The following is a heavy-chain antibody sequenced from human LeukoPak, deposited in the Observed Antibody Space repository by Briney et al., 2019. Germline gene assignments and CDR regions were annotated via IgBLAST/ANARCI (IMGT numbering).Heavy chain of an antibody. V-gene: IGHV4-61*08. Sequence: SQTLSLTCTVSGGSISSGGYYWSWIRQHPGKGLEWIGYIYYSGSTNYNPSLKSRVTISVDTSKNQFSLKLSSVTAADTAAYYCARNRIRDDAFDIWGQGTMVTVSS. J-gene: IGHJ3*02. CDR2: IYYSGST. CDR3: ARNRIRDDAFDI. D-gene: IGHD3-3*02. CDR1: GGSISSGGYY.